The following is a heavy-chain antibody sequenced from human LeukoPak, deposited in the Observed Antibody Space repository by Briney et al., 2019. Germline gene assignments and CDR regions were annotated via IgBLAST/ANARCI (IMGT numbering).Heavy chain of an antibody. V-gene: IGHV4-34*01. CDR1: GGSFSGYY. J-gene: IGHJ4*02. CDR3: ARGHGSGSYSGSSIHEYYFDY. CDR2: INHSGST. Sequence: SETLSLTCAVYGGSFSGYYWSWIRQPPGKGLEWIGEINHSGSTNYNPSLKSRVTISVDTSKNQFSLKLSSVTAADTAVYYCARGHGSGSYSGSSIHEYYFDYWGQGTLVTVSS. D-gene: IGHD3-10*01.